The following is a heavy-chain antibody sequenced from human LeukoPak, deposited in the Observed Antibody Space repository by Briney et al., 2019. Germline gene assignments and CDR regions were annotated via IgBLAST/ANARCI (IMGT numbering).Heavy chain of an antibody. J-gene: IGHJ3*02. D-gene: IGHD6-13*01. Sequence: ASVKVSCKASGYTFTSYAMNWVRQAPGQGLEWMGWINTNTGNPTYVQGFTGRFVFSLDTSVSTAYLQISSLKAEDTAVYYCARDQYSSSSDAFDIWGQGTMVTVSS. CDR3: ARDQYSSSSDAFDI. CDR1: GYTFTSYA. V-gene: IGHV7-4-1*02. CDR2: INTNTGNP.